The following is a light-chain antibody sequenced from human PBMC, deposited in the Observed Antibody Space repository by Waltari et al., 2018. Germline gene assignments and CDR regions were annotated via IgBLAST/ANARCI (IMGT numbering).Light chain of an antibody. Sequence: QSALTQPPSASAPPVQPLPTSLPATRSDVAGYNFFSWYQHHPGKAPRLIIYEVSERPSGVPDRFSGSKSGNTASLTVSGLQAEDEADYYCSSYVANNNPVFGGGTKLTVL. CDR3: SSYVANNNPV. CDR1: RSDVAGYNF. CDR2: EVS. V-gene: IGLV2-8*01. J-gene: IGLJ2*01.